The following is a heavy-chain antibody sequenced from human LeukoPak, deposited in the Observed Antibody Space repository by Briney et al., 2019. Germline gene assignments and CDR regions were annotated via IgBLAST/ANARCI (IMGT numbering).Heavy chain of an antibody. J-gene: IGHJ6*03. V-gene: IGHV1-46*01. CDR1: GYTFTSYY. CDR3: ARDQGSAYYYGSGIPYYYYYMDV. D-gene: IGHD3-10*01. CDR2: INPSGGST. Sequence: ASVKVSCKASGYTFTSYYMHWVRQAPGQGLEWMGIINPSGGSTSYAQKFQGRVTMTRDMSTSTVYMELSSLRSEDTAVYYCARDQGSAYYYGSGIPYYYYYMDVWGKGTTVTVSS.